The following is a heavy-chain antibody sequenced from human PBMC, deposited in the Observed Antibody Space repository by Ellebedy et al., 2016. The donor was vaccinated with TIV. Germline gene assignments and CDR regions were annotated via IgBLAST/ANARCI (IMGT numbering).Heavy chain of an antibody. V-gene: IGHV3-48*02. CDR2: IRSSNSNI. Sequence: GESLKISCAASGFTFTSYSMNWVRQAPGKGLEWVSYIRSSNSNIQYADSVKGRFTVSTDNAKNSLFLQMNSLRDEDTAVYYCARDKDGPGGAIDYWGQGTLVTVSS. J-gene: IGHJ4*02. CDR3: ARDKDGPGGAIDY. CDR1: GFTFTSYS.